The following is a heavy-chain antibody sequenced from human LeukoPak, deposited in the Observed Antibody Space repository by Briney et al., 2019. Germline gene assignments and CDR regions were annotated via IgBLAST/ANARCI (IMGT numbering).Heavy chain of an antibody. V-gene: IGHV3-23*01. CDR3: AKKKSGYDYAFDI. Sequence: GGSLRLSCAASGFTFSSYAMSWVRQAPGKGLEWVSAISGSGGSTYYTDSVKGRFTISRDNSKNTLYLQMNSLRAEDTAVYYCAKKKSGYDYAFDIWGQGTMVTVSS. J-gene: IGHJ3*02. CDR1: GFTFSSYA. D-gene: IGHD5-12*01. CDR2: ISGSGGST.